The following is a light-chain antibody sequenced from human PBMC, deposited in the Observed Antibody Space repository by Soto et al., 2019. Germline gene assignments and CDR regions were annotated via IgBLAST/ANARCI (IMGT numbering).Light chain of an antibody. J-gene: IGKJ4*01. Sequence: DIQMTQSPSTLSASVGDRVTITSPASQSISSWLAWYQQKPGKAPKLLIFDASSLESGTPSRFSGRRSGTQFTLTINGLQPDDFATYYCQQYDNYKPLTFGGGTKVDIK. CDR3: QQYDNYKPLT. CDR2: DAS. CDR1: QSISSW. V-gene: IGKV1-5*01.